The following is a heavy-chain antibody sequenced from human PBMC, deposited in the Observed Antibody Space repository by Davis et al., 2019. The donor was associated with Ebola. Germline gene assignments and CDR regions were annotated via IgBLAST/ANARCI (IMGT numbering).Heavy chain of an antibody. CDR2: IHYLGNT. D-gene: IGHD6-19*01. V-gene: IGHV4-59*01. Sequence: MPSETLSLTCTVSGGSINNYFWSWIRQPPGKGLEWIGNIHYLGNTNYNPSLRGRVTISVDTSKKHFSLKLGSVTAADTAVYYCARGSQWLGPDYWGQGTLVTVSS. CDR3: ARGSQWLGPDY. J-gene: IGHJ4*02. CDR1: GGSINNYF.